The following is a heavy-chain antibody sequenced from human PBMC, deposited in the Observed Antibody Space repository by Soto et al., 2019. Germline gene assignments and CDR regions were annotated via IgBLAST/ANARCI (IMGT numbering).Heavy chain of an antibody. CDR2: IIPIFGTA. D-gene: IGHD3-3*01. J-gene: IGHJ4*02. CDR3: ARGARFLEWLSFDH. V-gene: IGHV1-69*12. CDR1: GDTFNKYA. Sequence: QVQLEQSGAEVKTLGSSVKVSCKASGDTFNKYAISWVRQAPGQGLEWMGGIIPIFGTANYAPQFQDRVTITADEATSTAYMELTSLKSYDTAVYFCARGARFLEWLSFDHWGQGTLVTVSS.